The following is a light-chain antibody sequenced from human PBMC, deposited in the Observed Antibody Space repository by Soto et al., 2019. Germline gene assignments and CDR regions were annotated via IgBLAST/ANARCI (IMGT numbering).Light chain of an antibody. CDR1: QSVSSSY. Sequence: EMVLTQSPGTLSLSPGERATLSCRASQSVSSSYLAWYQQKPGQAPRLLIYGASSRATGIPGRFSGSGSGTDFTLTISRLEPEDFAVYYCQQYGRSPCTFGPGTKVDIK. V-gene: IGKV3-20*01. CDR3: QQYGRSPCT. J-gene: IGKJ3*01. CDR2: GAS.